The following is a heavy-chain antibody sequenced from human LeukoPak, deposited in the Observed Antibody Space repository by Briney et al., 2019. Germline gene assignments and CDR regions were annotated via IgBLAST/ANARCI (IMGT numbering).Heavy chain of an antibody. J-gene: IGHJ4*02. CDR3: ARAAWYDILTGYSEAAYYFDY. Sequence: PSETLSLTCTVSGGSISSSSYYWGWIRQSPGKGLEWIGSIYYSGSTYYNPSLKSRVTISVDTSKNQFSLKLSSVTAADTAVYYCARAAWYDILTGYSEAAYYFDYWGQGTLVIVSS. CDR1: GGSISSSSYY. CDR2: IYYSGST. V-gene: IGHV4-39*07. D-gene: IGHD3-9*01.